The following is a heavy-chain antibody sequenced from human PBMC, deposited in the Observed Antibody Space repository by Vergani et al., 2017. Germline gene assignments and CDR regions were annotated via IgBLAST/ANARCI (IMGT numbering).Heavy chain of an antibody. CDR1: GGSISSGSYY. D-gene: IGHD2-15*01. CDR2: IYYSGST. CDR3: ARNGDMGDGMGNWFDP. Sequence: QVQLQESGPGLVKPSQTLSLTCTVSGGSISSGSYYWSWIRQPAGKGLEWIGYIYYSGSTYYNPSLKSRVTISVDTSKNQFSLKLSSVTAADTAVYYCARNGDMGDGMGNWFDPWGQGTLVTVSS. J-gene: IGHJ5*02. V-gene: IGHV4-31*03.